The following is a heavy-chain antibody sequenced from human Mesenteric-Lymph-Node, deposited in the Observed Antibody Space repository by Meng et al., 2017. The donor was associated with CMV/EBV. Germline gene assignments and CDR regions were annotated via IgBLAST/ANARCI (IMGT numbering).Heavy chain of an antibody. D-gene: IGHD6-13*01. V-gene: IGHV1-69*06. Sequence: SGGTLRSYTISWMRQAPRKGLEWLGGISPMVDTPNYAQKFQSRVTITADKSTSTAYMELSGLAFEDTAVYYCARGVGGVAAAGPKDYWGQGTLVTVSS. CDR1: GGTLRSYT. CDR3: ARGVGGVAAAGPKDY. J-gene: IGHJ4*02. CDR2: ISPMVDTP.